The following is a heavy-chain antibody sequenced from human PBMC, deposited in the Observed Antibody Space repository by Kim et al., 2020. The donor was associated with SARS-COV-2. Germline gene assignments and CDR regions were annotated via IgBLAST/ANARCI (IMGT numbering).Heavy chain of an antibody. Sequence: GESLKISCKGTGYRFTTYWIAWVRQMPGKGLEWMGIIYPADSDARYSPSFQGQGTISADKSISTAYLQWNSLKASDTAIYFCTRLGATTAPYYFDFWGQGTLVTVSS. J-gene: IGHJ4*02. CDR2: IYPADSDA. CDR1: GYRFTTYW. V-gene: IGHV5-51*01. CDR3: TRLGATTAPYYFDF. D-gene: IGHD3-10*01.